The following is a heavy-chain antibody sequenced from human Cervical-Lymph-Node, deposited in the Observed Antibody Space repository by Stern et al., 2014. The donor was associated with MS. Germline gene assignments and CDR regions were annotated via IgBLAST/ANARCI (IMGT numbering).Heavy chain of an antibody. V-gene: IGHV1-18*01. CDR1: GSTFPTYG. CDR3: AQSLAYYGMDV. D-gene: IGHD2-21*01. J-gene: IGHJ6*02. CDR2: IREYNGDT. Sequence: QVQLVQSGPEVKKPGASVKVSCKAYGSTFPTYGIYWVRQAPGQGLEWMGWIREYNGDTNSAQKFQGRVTMTKDTSTNTAYMELRSLTSDDTAVYYCAQSLAYYGMDVWGQGTTVTVSS.